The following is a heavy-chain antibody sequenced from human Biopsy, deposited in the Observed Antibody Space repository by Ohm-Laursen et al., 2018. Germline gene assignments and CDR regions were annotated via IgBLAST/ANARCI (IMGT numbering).Heavy chain of an antibody. D-gene: IGHD2-2*01. CDR3: ARGGTLAVVPTAVLHSFDI. J-gene: IGHJ3*02. CDR1: GYTFSSYG. Sequence: ASVKASCKASGYTFSSYGINWVRQAPGQGLEWLGWISTYNGNTNYAQNLQGRVTMTTDTSTSTAYMELRSLRSDDTAVYYCARGGTLAVVPTAVLHSFDIWGQGTMVTVSS. CDR2: ISTYNGNT. V-gene: IGHV1-18*01.